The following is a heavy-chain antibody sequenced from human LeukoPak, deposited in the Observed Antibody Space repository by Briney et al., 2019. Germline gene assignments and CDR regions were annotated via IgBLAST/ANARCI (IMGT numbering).Heavy chain of an antibody. V-gene: IGHV3-11*06. Sequence: GGSLRLSCAASGFSFSDYYMSWFRQAPGKGLEWVSYISRSSSKIRYADSVKGRFTVSRDNAKNSLYLQMNSLRAEDTAVYYCARDSAPAPAPTDYWGQGTLATVSS. CDR3: ARDSAPAPAPTDY. D-gene: IGHD2-2*01. CDR2: ISRSSSKI. CDR1: GFSFSDYY. J-gene: IGHJ4*02.